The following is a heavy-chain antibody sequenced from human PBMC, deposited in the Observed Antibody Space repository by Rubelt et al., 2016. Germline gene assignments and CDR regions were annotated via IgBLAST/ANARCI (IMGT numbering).Heavy chain of an antibody. V-gene: IGHV4-34*01. CDR2: INHSGST. CDR3: ARGFAAGRYYGMDV. D-gene: IGHD6-13*01. J-gene: IGHJ6*02. CDR1: GGSFSGYY. Sequence: QVQLQQWGAGLLKPSETLSLTCAVYGGSFSGYYWSWIRQPPGKGLEWIGEINHSGSTNYNPSLKSLVTISVDTSMNQFALKLSSVTAADTAVYYCARGFAAGRYYGMDVWGQGTTVTVSS.